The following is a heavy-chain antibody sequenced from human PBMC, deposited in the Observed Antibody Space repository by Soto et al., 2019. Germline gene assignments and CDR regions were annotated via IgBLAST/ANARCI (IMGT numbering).Heavy chain of an antibody. CDR1: GGSISSYY. CDR3: ARASPRFYGDYDPGDIDY. V-gene: IGHV4-59*01. Sequence: SETLSLTCTVSGGSISSYYWSWIRQPPGKGLEWIGYIYYSGSTNYNPSLKSRVTISVETSKNQFSLKLSSVTAADTAVYYCARASPRFYGDYDPGDIDYWGQGTLVTVSS. D-gene: IGHD4-17*01. CDR2: IYYSGST. J-gene: IGHJ4*02.